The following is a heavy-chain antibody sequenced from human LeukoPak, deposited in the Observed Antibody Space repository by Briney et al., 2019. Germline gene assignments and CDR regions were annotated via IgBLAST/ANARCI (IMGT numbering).Heavy chain of an antibody. CDR1: GFTFNYFW. CDR3: ATVSEY. V-gene: IGHV3-74*01. CDR2: INNDGTAT. Sequence: GGSLRLSCAASGFTFNYFWMHWVRQVPGKGRVWVSGINNDGTATYYAHSVKGRFTISRDNAKNTVYLQMNGLRAEDTTVYYCATVSEYWGQGTLVTVSS. J-gene: IGHJ4*02.